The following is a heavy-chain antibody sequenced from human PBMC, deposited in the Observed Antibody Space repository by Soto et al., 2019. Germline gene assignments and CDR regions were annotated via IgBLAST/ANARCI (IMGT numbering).Heavy chain of an antibody. CDR1: GGSISSGGYY. J-gene: IGHJ2*01. Sequence: SETLSLTCTVSGGSISSGGYYWSWIRQHPGKGLEWIGYIYYSGSTYYNPSLKSRVTISVDTSKNQFSLKLSSVTAADTAVYYCARISVSYYDSSGYPRYWYFDLWGRGTLVTVSS. CDR3: ARISVSYYDSSGYPRYWYFDL. CDR2: IYYSGST. V-gene: IGHV4-31*03. D-gene: IGHD3-22*01.